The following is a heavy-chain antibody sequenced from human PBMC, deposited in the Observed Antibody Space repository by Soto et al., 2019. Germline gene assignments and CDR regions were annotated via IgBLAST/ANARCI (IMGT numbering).Heavy chain of an antibody. J-gene: IGHJ4*02. V-gene: IGHV4-59*01. CDR2: IFHNGDT. CDR1: GASITYYY. CDR3: ARSLRGGLPTVTPHAY. D-gene: IGHD4-17*01. Sequence: QVLLQESRPGLVKPSETLSLTCSVAGASITYYYWAWIRQPPGKGLQWIGHIFHNGDTKCNPSLNLQVTLSVVTSNRHFSLKLTTVTAADTAVYFCARSLRGGLPTVTPHAYGGQGLLVTVSS.